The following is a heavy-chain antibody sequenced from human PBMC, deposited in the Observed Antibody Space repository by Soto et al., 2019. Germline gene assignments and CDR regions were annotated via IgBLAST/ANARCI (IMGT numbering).Heavy chain of an antibody. Sequence: SETLSLTCAVYGGSFSGYYWSWIRQRPGKVLEWIGEINHSGSTNYNPSLKSLVTISLDTSKNQFSLKLSSVTSADTAVYYCARVRTRYTIFGVVNPPQYGMDVWGQGTTVTVSS. CDR2: INHSGST. CDR3: ARVRTRYTIFGVVNPPQYGMDV. J-gene: IGHJ6*02. V-gene: IGHV4-34*01. CDR1: GGSFSGYY. D-gene: IGHD3-3*01.